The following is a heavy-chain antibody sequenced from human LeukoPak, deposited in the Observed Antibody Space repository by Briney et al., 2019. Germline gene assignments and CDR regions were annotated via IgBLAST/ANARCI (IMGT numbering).Heavy chain of an antibody. J-gene: IGHJ6*02. CDR1: GFTFSSYS. Sequence: GGSLRLSCAASGFTFSSYSMKWVRPAPGKGLEWVSSISSSSRYIYHPDSVKCRFTISRDNAKDSLYLQMNSLRAEDTAVYYCARDHIGMDVWGQGTTVTVSS. CDR2: ISSSSRYI. V-gene: IGHV3-21*01. CDR3: ARDHIGMDV.